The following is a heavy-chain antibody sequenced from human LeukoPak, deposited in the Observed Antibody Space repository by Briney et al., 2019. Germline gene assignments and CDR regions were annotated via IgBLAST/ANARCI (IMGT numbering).Heavy chain of an antibody. Sequence: GGSLRLSCAASGFTFSSYAMSWVRQAPGKGLEWVSAISGSGGSTYYADSVKGRFTISRDNSKNTLYLQMNSLRAEDTAVYYCAKDAPREVYVPFTGGYWGQGTLVTVSS. CDR2: ISGSGGST. D-gene: IGHD3-10*02. V-gene: IGHV3-23*01. CDR3: AKDAPREVYVPFTGGY. J-gene: IGHJ4*02. CDR1: GFTFSSYA.